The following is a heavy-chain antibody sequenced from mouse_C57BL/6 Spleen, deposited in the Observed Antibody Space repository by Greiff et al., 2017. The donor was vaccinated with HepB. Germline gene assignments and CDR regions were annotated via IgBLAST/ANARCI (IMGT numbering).Heavy chain of an antibody. Sequence: EVHLVESEGGLVQPGSSMKLSCTASGFTFSDYYMAWVRQVPEKGLEWVANINYDGSSTYYLDSLKSRFIISRDNAKNILYLQMSSLKSEDTATYYCARDHGYSWYFDVWGTGTTVTVSS. V-gene: IGHV5-16*01. CDR1: GFTFSDYY. CDR2: INYDGSST. J-gene: IGHJ1*03. D-gene: IGHD2-3*01. CDR3: ARDHGYSWYFDV.